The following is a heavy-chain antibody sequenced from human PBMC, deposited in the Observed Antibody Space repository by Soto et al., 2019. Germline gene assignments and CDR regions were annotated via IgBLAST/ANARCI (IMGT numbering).Heavy chain of an antibody. CDR2: IKQDGSEK. D-gene: IGHD4-17*01. CDR3: ARVGQAYSDYPYLDYYYMDV. Sequence: GGSLRLSCAASGFTFSSYWMGWVRPAPGKGLEWVANIKQDGSEKYYVDSVKGRFTISRDNAKNSLYLQMNSLRAEDTAVYYCARVGQAYSDYPYLDYYYMDVWGKGTTVTVSS. J-gene: IGHJ6*03. V-gene: IGHV3-7*01. CDR1: GFTFSSYW.